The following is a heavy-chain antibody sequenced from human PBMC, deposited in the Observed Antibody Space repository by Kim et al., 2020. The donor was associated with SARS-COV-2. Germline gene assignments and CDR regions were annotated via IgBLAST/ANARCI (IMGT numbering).Heavy chain of an antibody. D-gene: IGHD3-22*01. CDR3: ARVAPMYYYDSSGYSAFDY. Sequence: GRFTISRDNAKNSLYLQMNSLRDEDTAVYYCARVAPMYYYDSSGYSAFDYWGQGTLVTVSS. J-gene: IGHJ4*02. V-gene: IGHV3-48*02.